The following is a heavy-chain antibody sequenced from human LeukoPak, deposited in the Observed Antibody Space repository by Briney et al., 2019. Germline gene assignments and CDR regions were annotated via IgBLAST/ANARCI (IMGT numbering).Heavy chain of an antibody. CDR2: ISSSSYT. Sequence: PGGSLRLSCAASGFTFSDYYMSWIRQAPGKGLEWVSYISSSSYTNYADSVKGRFTISRDNAKNSLYLQMNSLRAEDTAVYYCARDGRLGYCSGGSCYGNYYYYYGMDVWGKGTTVTVSS. CDR1: GFTFSDYY. D-gene: IGHD2-15*01. J-gene: IGHJ6*04. CDR3: ARDGRLGYCSGGSCYGNYYYYYGMDV. V-gene: IGHV3-11*06.